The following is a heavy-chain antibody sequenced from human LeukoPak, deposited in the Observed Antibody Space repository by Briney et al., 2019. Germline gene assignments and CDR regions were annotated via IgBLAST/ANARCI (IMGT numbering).Heavy chain of an antibody. CDR1: GFTFSGSA. Sequence: PGGSPRLSCAASGFTFSGSAMHWVRQASGKGLEWVGRIRSKANAYATAYADSVKGRFTISRDDSKNTAYLQMNRLKNEDTAVYYCTRRGGEHDFWGQGTLVTVSS. CDR3: TRRGGEHDF. V-gene: IGHV3-73*01. CDR2: IRSKANAYAT. J-gene: IGHJ4*02. D-gene: IGHD4-17*01.